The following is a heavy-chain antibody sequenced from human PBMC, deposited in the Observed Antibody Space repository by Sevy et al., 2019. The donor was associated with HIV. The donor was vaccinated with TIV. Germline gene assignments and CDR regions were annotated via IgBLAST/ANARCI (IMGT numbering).Heavy chain of an antibody. CDR1: GFSISSFW. Sequence: GGSLRLSCAASGFSISSFWMNWVRQTPGKGLEWLANINQDGSKRYLVDSVKGRFTISRDNAKNSVYLQLHSLRVEDTAVYYSVRAVGGVDAYWGQGTLVPVSS. CDR3: VRAVGGVDAY. J-gene: IGHJ4*02. CDR2: INQDGSKR. V-gene: IGHV3-7*03. D-gene: IGHD3-16*01.